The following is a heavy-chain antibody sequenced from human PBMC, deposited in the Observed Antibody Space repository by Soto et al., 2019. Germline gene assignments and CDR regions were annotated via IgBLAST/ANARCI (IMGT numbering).Heavy chain of an antibody. CDR1: GFTFSSYA. D-gene: IGHD3-3*01. CDR2: ISGSGGST. Sequence: PGGSLRLSCAASGFTFSSYAMSWVRQAPGKGLEWVSAISGSGGSTYYADSVKGRFTISRDNSKNTLYLQMNSLRAEDTAVYYCANYPRGAFPATIFGVVKNYFDYWGQGTLVTVSS. CDR3: ANYPRGAFPATIFGVVKNYFDY. J-gene: IGHJ4*02. V-gene: IGHV3-23*01.